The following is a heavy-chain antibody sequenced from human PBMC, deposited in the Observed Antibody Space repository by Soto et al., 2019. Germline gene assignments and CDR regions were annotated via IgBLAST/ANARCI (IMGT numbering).Heavy chain of an antibody. J-gene: IGHJ6*02. CDR1: GYTLTELS. Sequence: ASVKVSCKVSGYTLTELSMHWVRQAPGKGLEWMGGFDPEDGETIYAQKFQGRVTMTEDTSTDTAYMELSSLRSEDTAVYYCATDARHCSGGSCYCYGMDVWGQGTTVTVS. D-gene: IGHD2-15*01. CDR3: ATDARHCSGGSCYCYGMDV. CDR2: FDPEDGET. V-gene: IGHV1-24*01.